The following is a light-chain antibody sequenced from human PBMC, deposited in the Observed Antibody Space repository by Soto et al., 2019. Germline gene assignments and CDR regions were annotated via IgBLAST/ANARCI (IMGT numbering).Light chain of an antibody. V-gene: IGKV3-20*01. CDR1: QTVSGNY. J-gene: IGKJ2*01. CDR2: GSS. Sequence: EIVLTQSPGILSLSPGERATLSCRASQTVSGNYLAWYQQKPGQSPRLLIYGSSDRSTGIPDRFSGSGSGTDFTLTINRVEPEDFAVYYCQQYGSSPPYTFGQGTTLEI. CDR3: QQYGSSPPYT.